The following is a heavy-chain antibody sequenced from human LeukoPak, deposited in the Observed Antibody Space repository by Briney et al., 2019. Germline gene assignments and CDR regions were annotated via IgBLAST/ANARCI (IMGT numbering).Heavy chain of an antibody. CDR3: EKVMVEGFDY. V-gene: IGHV3-30*18. CDR1: GFTFSSYG. J-gene: IGHJ4*02. D-gene: IGHD2-8*01. Sequence: PGRSLRLSCAASGFTFSSYGMHWVRQAPGKGLEWVAVISYDGSNKYYADSVKGRFTISRDNSKNTLYLQMNSLRAEDTAVYYCEKVMVEGFDYWGQGTLVTVSS. CDR2: ISYDGSNK.